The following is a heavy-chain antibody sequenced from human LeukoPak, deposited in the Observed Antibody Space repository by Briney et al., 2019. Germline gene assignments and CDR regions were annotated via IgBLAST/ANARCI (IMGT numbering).Heavy chain of an antibody. J-gene: IGHJ4*02. CDR3: ARDPTTVATIFDS. CDR1: GVSISAYY. CDR2: IYPGESIYASENT. D-gene: IGHD4-17*01. V-gene: IGHV4-4*07. Sequence: SETLSLTCSVSGVSISAYYWSWIRQPAGKGLEWIGRIYPGESIYASENTNYNPSLKSRVSMSGDTSKNQVSLKLRSVTAADTAVYYCARDPTTVATIFDSWGQGTLVTVSS.